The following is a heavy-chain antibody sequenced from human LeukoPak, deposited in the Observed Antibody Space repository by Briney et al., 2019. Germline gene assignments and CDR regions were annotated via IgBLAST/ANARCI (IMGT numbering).Heavy chain of an antibody. Sequence: SETLSLTCTVSGGSISSYYWSWIRQPPGKGLEWIGEINHSGSTNYNPSLKSRVTISVDTSKNQFSLKLSSVTAADTAVYYCARAQGDYYDSSGYYKYFDYWGQGTLVTVSS. CDR3: ARAQGDYYDSSGYYKYFDY. V-gene: IGHV4-34*01. J-gene: IGHJ4*02. D-gene: IGHD3-22*01. CDR2: INHSGST. CDR1: GGSISSYY.